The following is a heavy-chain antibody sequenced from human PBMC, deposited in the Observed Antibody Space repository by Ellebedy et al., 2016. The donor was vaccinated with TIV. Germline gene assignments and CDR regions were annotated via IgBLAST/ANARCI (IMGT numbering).Heavy chain of an antibody. CDR1: GFTFSDSW. Sequence: GESLKISCAASGFTFSDSWMTWVRQAPGKGLEWVANINQDASRKYYLDSVKGRFTVSRDNAKNSLYLQMNGLRAEDTAVYYCSSWKYWGQGALVTVSS. CDR3: SSWKY. V-gene: IGHV3-7*01. CDR2: INQDASRK. D-gene: IGHD1-1*01. J-gene: IGHJ4*02.